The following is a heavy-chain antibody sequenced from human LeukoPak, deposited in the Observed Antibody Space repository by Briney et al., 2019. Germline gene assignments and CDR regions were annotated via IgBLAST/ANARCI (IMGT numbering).Heavy chain of an antibody. CDR2: IYYSGST. Sequence: PSETPSLTCTVSGGSISSSSYSWGWIRQPPGKGLEWIGSIYYSGSTYYNPSLKSRVTISVDTSKNQFSLKLSSVTAADTAVYYCASLTVGATRNDAFDIWGQGTMVTVSS. CDR1: GGSISSSSYS. V-gene: IGHV4-39*01. CDR3: ASLTVGATRNDAFDI. J-gene: IGHJ3*02. D-gene: IGHD1-26*01.